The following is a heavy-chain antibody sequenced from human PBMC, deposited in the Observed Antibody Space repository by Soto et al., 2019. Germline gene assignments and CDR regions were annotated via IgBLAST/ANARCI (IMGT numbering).Heavy chain of an antibody. CDR3: AGRGHVVVVTAALDY. V-gene: IGHV1-46*01. D-gene: IGHD2-21*02. CDR1: GDTFTEYY. Sequence: QVQLMQSGAEVKKPGASVKVSCKASGDTFTEYYIHWVRQAPGQGLEWMGTVNPSGGHTTYAQHLLGRVAMTRDTATSALYMELTSLKSEDTAVYYCAGRGHVVVVTAALDYWGQGTLVTVSS. J-gene: IGHJ4*02. CDR2: VNPSGGHT.